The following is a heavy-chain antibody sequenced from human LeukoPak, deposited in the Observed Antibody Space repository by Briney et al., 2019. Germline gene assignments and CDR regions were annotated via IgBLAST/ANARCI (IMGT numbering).Heavy chain of an antibody. J-gene: IGHJ4*02. Sequence: SVKVSCKASGYTFTSYGINWVRQAPGQGLEWMGGIIPIFGTASYTQKFQGRVTITADKSTSTAYMELSSLRSEDTAVYYCARGRPHYDILTGYHFDYWGQGTLVTVSS. CDR1: GYTFTSYG. CDR2: IIPIFGTA. CDR3: ARGRPHYDILTGYHFDY. V-gene: IGHV1-69*06. D-gene: IGHD3-9*01.